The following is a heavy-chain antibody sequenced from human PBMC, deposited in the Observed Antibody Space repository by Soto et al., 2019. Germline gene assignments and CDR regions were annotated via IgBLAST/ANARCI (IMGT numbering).Heavy chain of an antibody. CDR1: GFALSSFD. D-gene: IGHD1-1*01. CDR2: INMDGGST. V-gene: IGHV3-48*03. CDR3: VRDHSGLKDFDY. J-gene: IGHJ4*02. Sequence: GALRLSCAASGFALSSFDMDWGRQAPGKGLEWVSYINMDGGSTHYAESVKGRFTISRDNGRNSLSLQMDSLRVEDTAVYYCVRDHSGLKDFDYWGQGTLVTVSS.